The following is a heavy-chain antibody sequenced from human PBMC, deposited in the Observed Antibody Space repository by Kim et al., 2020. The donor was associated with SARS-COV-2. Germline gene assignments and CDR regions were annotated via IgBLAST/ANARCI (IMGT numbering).Heavy chain of an antibody. J-gene: IGHJ3*02. V-gene: IGHV3-33*01. Sequence: GGSLRLSCAAPGFTFSSYGMHWVRQAPGKGLEWVAVIWYDGSNKYYADSVKGRFTISRDNSKNTLYLQMNSLRAEDTAVYYCARGSQRDILTGYADAFDIWGQGTMDTVSS. D-gene: IGHD3-9*01. CDR1: GFTFSSYG. CDR3: ARGSQRDILTGYADAFDI. CDR2: IWYDGSNK.